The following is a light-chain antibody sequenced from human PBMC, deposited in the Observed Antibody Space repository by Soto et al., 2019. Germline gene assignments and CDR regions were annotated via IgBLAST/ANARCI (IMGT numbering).Light chain of an antibody. CDR2: DTS. CDR1: QSVSSD. J-gene: IGKJ1*01. Sequence: EIVMTQSPATLSVSPGERATPSCRASQSVSSDLVWYQQKAGQAPRLLIYDTSTRATGIPARFSGSGSGTEFTLTISDVEPEDFAVYYCHQRQSWPRTFGQGTKVDIK. CDR3: HQRQSWPRT. V-gene: IGKV3-15*01.